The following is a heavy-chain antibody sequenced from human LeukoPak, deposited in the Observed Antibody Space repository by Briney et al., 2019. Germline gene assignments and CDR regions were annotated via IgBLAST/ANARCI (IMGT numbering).Heavy chain of an antibody. V-gene: IGHV4-38-2*02. D-gene: IGHD4-17*01. CDR3: ARLLRVFDY. J-gene: IGHJ4*02. CDR2: IYHSGST. CDR1: GYSISSGYY. Sequence: ASETLSLTCTVSGYSISSGYYWGWIRQPPGKGLEWIGSIYHSGSTYYNPSLKSRVTISVDTSKNQFSLKLSSVTAADTAVYYCARLLRVFDYWGQGTLVTVSS.